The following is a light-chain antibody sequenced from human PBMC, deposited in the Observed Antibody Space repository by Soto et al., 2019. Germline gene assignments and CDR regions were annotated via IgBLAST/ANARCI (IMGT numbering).Light chain of an antibody. CDR2: EVS. J-gene: IGLJ1*01. V-gene: IGLV2-14*01. CDR1: SSDVGGYNY. CDR3: SSYTSSSTYV. Sequence: QSALTQHASVSGSPGQSITISCTGTSSDVGGYNYVSWYQQHPGKAPKLVIYEVSNRPSGVSNRFSGSKSGNTASLTISGLQAEDEADYYCSSYTSSSTYVLGTGTKVTVL.